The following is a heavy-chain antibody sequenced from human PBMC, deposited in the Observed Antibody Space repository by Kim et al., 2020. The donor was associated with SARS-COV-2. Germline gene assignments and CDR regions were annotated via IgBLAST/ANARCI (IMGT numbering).Heavy chain of an antibody. CDR3: ATERLLWFGELSPHAFDI. CDR2: INAGNGNT. D-gene: IGHD3-10*01. Sequence: ASVKVSCKASGYTFTSYAMHWVRQAPGQRLEWMGWINAGNGNTKYSQKFQGRVTITRDTSASTAYMELSSLRSQDTAVYYCATERLLWFGELSPHAFDIWGQGTMVTVSS. V-gene: IGHV1-3*01. CDR1: GYTFTSYA. J-gene: IGHJ3*02.